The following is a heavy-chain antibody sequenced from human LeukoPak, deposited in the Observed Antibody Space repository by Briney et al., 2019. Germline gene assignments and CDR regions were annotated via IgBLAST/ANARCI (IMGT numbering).Heavy chain of an antibody. V-gene: IGHV3-7*01. Sequence: GGSLRLSCAASGFTFSSYWMSWVRQAPGKGLEWVANIKQDGSEKYYVDSVKGRFTISRDNAKNSLYLQINSLRAEDTAVYYCAREGVIAAAGTERYYYYYGMDVWGQGTTVTVSS. J-gene: IGHJ6*02. CDR1: GFTFSSYW. CDR2: IKQDGSEK. D-gene: IGHD6-13*01. CDR3: AREGVIAAAGTERYYYYYGMDV.